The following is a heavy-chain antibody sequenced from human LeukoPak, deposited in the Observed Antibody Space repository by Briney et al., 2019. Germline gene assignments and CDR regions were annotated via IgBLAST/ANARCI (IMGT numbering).Heavy chain of an antibody. J-gene: IGHJ4*02. CDR3: ARYQYANYDTLDY. V-gene: IGHV1-18*01. CDR2: ISTYNGNT. CDR1: GYTFTTYG. Sequence: ASVKVSCKASGYTFTTYGISWVRQAPGQGLEWMGWISTYNGNTNYAQKFQGRVTTTTDTSTNTAYMELRSLRSDDTAVYYCARYQYANYDTLDYWGQGTLVTVSS. D-gene: IGHD3-22*01.